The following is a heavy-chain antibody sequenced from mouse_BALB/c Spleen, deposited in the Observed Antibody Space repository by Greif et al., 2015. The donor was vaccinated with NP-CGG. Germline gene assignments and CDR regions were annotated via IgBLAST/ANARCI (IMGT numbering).Heavy chain of an antibody. V-gene: IGHV1S130*01. CDR1: GYTFTSSW. D-gene: IGHD4-1*01. J-gene: IGHJ2*01. Sequence: VQLQQSGSVLVRPGASVKLSCKASGYTFTSSWMHWATQRPGQGLEWIGEIHPNSGNTNYNEKFKGKATLTVDTCSSTAYVDLSSLTFEDSAVYYCARYWYFDYWGQGTTLTVSS. CDR2: IHPNSGNT. CDR3: ARYWYFDY.